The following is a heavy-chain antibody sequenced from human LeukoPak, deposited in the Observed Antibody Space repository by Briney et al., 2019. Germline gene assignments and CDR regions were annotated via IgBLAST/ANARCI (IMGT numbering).Heavy chain of an antibody. D-gene: IGHD3-3*01. CDR3: ARVPPYDFWSGPRDAFDI. V-gene: IGHV3-11*01. CDR1: GFTFSDYY. J-gene: IGHJ3*02. Sequence: GGSLRLSCAASGFTFSDYYMSWIRQAPGKGLEWVSYISSSGSTIYYADSVKGRFTISRDNAKNSLYLQMNSLRAEDTAVYYCARVPPYDFWSGPRDAFDIWGQGTMVTVSS. CDR2: ISSSGSTI.